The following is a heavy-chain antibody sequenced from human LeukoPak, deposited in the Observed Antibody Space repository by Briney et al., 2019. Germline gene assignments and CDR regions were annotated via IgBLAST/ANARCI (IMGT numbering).Heavy chain of an antibody. CDR1: GVPISRYY. V-gene: IGHV4-59*01. J-gene: IGHJ3*02. Sequence: ADTQSLTCNVSGVPISRYYWSWLPRPPGKGLEGLRYIYYSGSTNYNPSLMRPVTILLDTFKNQFSPTKSSVTAPGTALYFFARDGRSFDIWGQGKMVTVSA. CDR2: IYYSGST. D-gene: IGHD3-3*01. CDR3: ARDGRSFDI.